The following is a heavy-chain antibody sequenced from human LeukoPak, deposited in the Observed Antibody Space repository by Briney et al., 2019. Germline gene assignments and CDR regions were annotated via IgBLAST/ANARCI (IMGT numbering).Heavy chain of an antibody. CDR1: GGSFSGYY. Sequence: PSETLSLTCAVYGGSFSGYYWSWIRQPPGKGLEWIGEINHSGSTNHNPSLKSRVTISVDTSKNQFSLKLSSVTAADTAVYYCAREYSSRWYNWFDPWGQGTLVTVSS. CDR3: AREYSSRWYNWFDP. V-gene: IGHV4-34*01. J-gene: IGHJ5*02. CDR2: INHSGST. D-gene: IGHD6-13*01.